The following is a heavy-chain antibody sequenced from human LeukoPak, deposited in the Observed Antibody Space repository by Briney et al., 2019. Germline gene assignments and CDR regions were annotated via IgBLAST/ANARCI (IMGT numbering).Heavy chain of an antibody. D-gene: IGHD3-9*01. V-gene: IGHV4-34*01. CDR3: ARAENYDILTGYHTWFDP. J-gene: IGHJ5*02. CDR2: INHSGST. CDR1: GGSFSGYY. Sequence: SETLSLTCAVYGGSFSGYYWSWLRQPPGKGLEWIGEINHSGSTNYNPSLKSRVTISVDTSKNQFSLKLSSVTAADTAVYYCARAENYDILTGYHTWFDPWGQGTLVTVSS.